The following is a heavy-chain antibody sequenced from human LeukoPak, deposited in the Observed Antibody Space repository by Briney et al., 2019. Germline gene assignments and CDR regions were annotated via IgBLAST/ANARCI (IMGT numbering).Heavy chain of an antibody. J-gene: IGHJ3*02. CDR3: AKESGGQDTAMWGLGAFDI. D-gene: IGHD5-18*01. CDR2: ISGRGGST. Sequence: PGGSLRLSCAASGFTFSDYGLSWVRQAPGKGLEWVSSISGRGGSTYYADSVKGRFTISRDNSKNTLYLQMNSLRAEDTAEYYCAKESGGQDTAMWGLGAFDIWGQGTMVTVSS. V-gene: IGHV3-23*01. CDR1: GFTFSDYG.